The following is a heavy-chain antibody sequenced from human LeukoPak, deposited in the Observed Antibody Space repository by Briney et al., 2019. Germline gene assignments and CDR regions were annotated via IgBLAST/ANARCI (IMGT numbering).Heavy chain of an antibody. Sequence: SEPLSLTCTVSGGSISSYYWSWIRQPPGKGLEWIGYIYYSGSTNYNPSLKSRVTISVDTSKNQFSLKLSSVTAADTAVYYCARQVKTYYGSGSFDYWGQGTLVTVSS. J-gene: IGHJ4*02. CDR2: IYYSGST. V-gene: IGHV4-59*08. CDR1: GGSISSYY. CDR3: ARQVKTYYGSGSFDY. D-gene: IGHD3-10*01.